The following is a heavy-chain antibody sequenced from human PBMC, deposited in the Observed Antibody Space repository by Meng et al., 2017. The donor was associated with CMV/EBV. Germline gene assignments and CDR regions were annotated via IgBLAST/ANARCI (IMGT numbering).Heavy chain of an antibody. CDR3: ARGVGGWFDP. CDR2: INHSGST. CDR1: GGSFSGYY. D-gene: IGHD1-26*01. J-gene: IGHJ5*02. Sequence: QVQLQQWGEGLLKPSETLSLTCAVYGGSFSGYYWSCIRQPPGKGLEWIGEINHSGSTNYNPSLKSRVIISVDTSKNQFSLKLSSVTAADTAVYYCARGVGGWFDPWGQGTLVTVSS. V-gene: IGHV4-34*01.